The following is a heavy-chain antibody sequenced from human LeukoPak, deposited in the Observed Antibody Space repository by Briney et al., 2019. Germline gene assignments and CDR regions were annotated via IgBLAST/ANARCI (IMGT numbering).Heavy chain of an antibody. CDR1: RFTFILYS. Sequence: GGSLRLFCAASRFTFILYSMHWLRLAPGKVLVLVSSIICSCSYSFCASSLNGRFTISRDYAKNSLYLQMSSLTADYTALYYCARDHREQWLARYNWFDPWCQGTLVTVSS. CDR3: ARDHREQWLARYNWFDP. V-gene: IGHV3-21*01. D-gene: IGHD6-19*01. J-gene: IGHJ5*02. CDR2: IICSCSYS.